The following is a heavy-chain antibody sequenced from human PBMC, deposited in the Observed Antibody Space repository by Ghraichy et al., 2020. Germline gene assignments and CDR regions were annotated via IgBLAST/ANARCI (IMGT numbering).Heavy chain of an antibody. CDR1: GGSISSSSYY. CDR2: IYYSGST. D-gene: IGHD6-19*01. V-gene: IGHV4-39*01. J-gene: IGHJ4*02. Sequence: SETLSLTCTVSGGSISSSSYYWGWIRQPPGKGLEWIGSIYYSGSTYYNPSLKSRVTISVDTSKNQFSLKLSSVTAADTAVYYCAMYSSGWYSKSYWGQGTLVTVSS. CDR3: AMYSSGWYSKSY.